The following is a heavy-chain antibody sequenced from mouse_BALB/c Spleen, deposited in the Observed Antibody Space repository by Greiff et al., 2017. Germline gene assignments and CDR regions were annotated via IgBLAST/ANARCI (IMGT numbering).Heavy chain of an antibody. CDR1: GFTFSSFG. Sequence: DVMLVESGGGLVQPGGSRKLSCAASGFTFSSFGMHWVRQAPEKGLEWVAYISSGSSTIYYADTVKGRFTISRDNPKNTLFLQMTSLRSEDTAMYYCARVYGKDYARDYWGQGTSVTVSS. CDR2: ISSGSSTI. V-gene: IGHV5-17*02. CDR3: ARVYGKDYARDY. D-gene: IGHD2-1*01. J-gene: IGHJ4*01.